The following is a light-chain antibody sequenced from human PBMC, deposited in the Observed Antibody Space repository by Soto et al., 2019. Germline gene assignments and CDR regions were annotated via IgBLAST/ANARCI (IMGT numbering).Light chain of an antibody. V-gene: IGKV1-5*03. J-gene: IGKJ1*01. CDR2: KAS. CDR1: QNINSW. Sequence: DIQMTQSPTTLSASVGDRVTITCRASQNINSWLAWYQQKPGKAPNLLIYKASSLESGVPSRFSGSGSGTEFTLTIISLQPDDFAIYYCQQYNSYSSATFGQGTKVEIK. CDR3: QQYNSYSSAT.